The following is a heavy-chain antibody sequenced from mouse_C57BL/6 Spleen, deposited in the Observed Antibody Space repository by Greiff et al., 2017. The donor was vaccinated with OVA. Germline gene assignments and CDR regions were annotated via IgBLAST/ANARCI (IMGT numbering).Heavy chain of an antibody. J-gene: IGHJ2*01. D-gene: IGHD1-1*01. CDR3: ARSATTVVVDY. Sequence: QVQLQQSGAELVKPGASVKISCKASGYAFSSYWMNWVKQRPGKGLEWIGQIYPGDGDTNYNGKFKGKATLTADKSSSTAYMQLSSVTSEDSAVYICARSATTVVVDYWGQGTTLTVSS. CDR1: GYAFSSYW. CDR2: IYPGDGDT. V-gene: IGHV1-80*01.